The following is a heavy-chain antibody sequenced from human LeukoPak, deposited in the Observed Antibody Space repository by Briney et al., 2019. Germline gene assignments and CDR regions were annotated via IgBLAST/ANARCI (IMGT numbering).Heavy chain of an antibody. CDR3: AREAHYDSSGYYFHY. D-gene: IGHD3-22*01. J-gene: IGHJ4*02. Sequence: PGGSLRLSCAASGFTFSSYGMHWVRQAPGKGLEWVAVTWYDGSNKYYADSVKGRFTISRGNSKNTLFLQMNSLRAEDTAVYYCAREAHYDSSGYYFHYWGQGTLVTVSS. CDR2: TWYDGSNK. CDR1: GFTFSSYG. V-gene: IGHV3-33*01.